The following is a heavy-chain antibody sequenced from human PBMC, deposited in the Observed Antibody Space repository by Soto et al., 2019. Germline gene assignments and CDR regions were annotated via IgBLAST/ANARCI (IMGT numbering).Heavy chain of an antibody. Sequence: GGPLRLFCAAAGFDFEDYAMHWVRQVPGKGLEWVSLTNSDGTDSYYMDSVKGRFTISRDNAKSTLYLQMDRLRPEDTALYFCAKSLYYYDSSPLDHWGQGTLVTVSS. J-gene: IGHJ4*02. CDR1: GFDFEDYA. D-gene: IGHD3-22*01. CDR2: TNSDGTDS. CDR3: AKSLYYYDSSPLDH. V-gene: IGHV3-43D*04.